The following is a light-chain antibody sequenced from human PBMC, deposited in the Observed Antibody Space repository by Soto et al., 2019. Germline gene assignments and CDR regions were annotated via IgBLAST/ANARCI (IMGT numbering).Light chain of an antibody. V-gene: IGKV3-15*01. CDR1: QSVGSN. CDR3: QHRSNSPRT. CDR2: GAS. J-gene: IGKJ1*01. Sequence: EIVITQSPATLSVSPGERVTLPCSARQSVGSNLAWYQQKPGQAPRLLIYGASTRETGIQARFSGSGAGTEFTLTISSLEPEDVAVDYCQHRSNSPRTFGQGTKVDIK.